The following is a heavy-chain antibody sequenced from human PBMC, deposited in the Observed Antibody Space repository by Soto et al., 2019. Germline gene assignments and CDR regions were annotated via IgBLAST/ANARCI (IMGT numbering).Heavy chain of an antibody. Sequence: VASVKVSCKASGITSTTYAIHWVRQVPGQGLEWMGWINTGNGNTRYSQRFLGRVSLTTDTSASTASMDLSSLTSEDTAVYYCARAIRGYVTWGQGTLVTVSS. CDR1: GITSTTYA. D-gene: IGHD3-16*01. J-gene: IGHJ5*02. V-gene: IGHV1-3*04. CDR3: ARAIRGYVT. CDR2: INTGNGNT.